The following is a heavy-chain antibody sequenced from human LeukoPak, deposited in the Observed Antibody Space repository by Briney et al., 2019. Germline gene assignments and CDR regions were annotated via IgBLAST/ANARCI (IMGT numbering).Heavy chain of an antibody. J-gene: IGHJ5*02. CDR2: IYYSGST. CDR3: ARGGDSSSWCFDP. Sequence: NPSETLSLTCTVSGGSISSSSYYWGWIRQPPGKGLEWIGSIYYSGSTYYNPSLKSRVTISVDTSKNQFSLKLSSVTAADTAVYYCARGGDSSSWCFDPWGQGTLVTVSS. V-gene: IGHV4-39*07. CDR1: GGSISSSSYY. D-gene: IGHD6-13*01.